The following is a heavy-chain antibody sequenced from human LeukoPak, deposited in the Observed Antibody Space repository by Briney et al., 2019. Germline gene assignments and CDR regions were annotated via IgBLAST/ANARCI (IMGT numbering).Heavy chain of an antibody. CDR2: VFYSGST. Sequence: PSQTLSLTCTVSGGSISDAAYYWSWIRQHPGEGLEWIGYVFYSGSTSYNPSLKSRVTISVDTSKNQFSLKLSSVTAADTAVYYCARGSSSNSWYFDYWGQGTLVTVSS. D-gene: IGHD6-13*01. V-gene: IGHV4-30-4*01. J-gene: IGHJ4*02. CDR1: GGSISDAAYY. CDR3: ARGSSSNSWYFDY.